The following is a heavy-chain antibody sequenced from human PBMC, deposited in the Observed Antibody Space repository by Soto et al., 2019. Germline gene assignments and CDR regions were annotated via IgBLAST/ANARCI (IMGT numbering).Heavy chain of an antibody. CDR2: INAGNDNT. Sequence: QVQLVQSGAEVKKPGASVKVSCKASGYTFTTYVMHWVRQAPGQRLEWMGWINAGNDNTKYSQKFQGRVTITRDTFASTVYMELSSLSSEDTAVYYCARVGHYYYGMDVWGQGTTVTVSS. J-gene: IGHJ6*02. V-gene: IGHV1-3*01. CDR1: GYTFTTYV. D-gene: IGHD3-10*01. CDR3: ARVGHYYYGMDV.